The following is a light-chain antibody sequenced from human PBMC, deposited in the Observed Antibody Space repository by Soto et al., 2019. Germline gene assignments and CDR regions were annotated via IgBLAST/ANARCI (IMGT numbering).Light chain of an antibody. CDR1: QSVGIN. J-gene: IGKJ1*01. Sequence: EVVMTQSPAILSVSPGERATLSCRASQSVGINVAWYQQKPGQAPRRLIYGASTRATGSPDRFSASGSATEVTLTISSLLSEDFAVYYCQQYNDWPRTFGQGTKVDIK. CDR3: QQYNDWPRT. CDR2: GAS. V-gene: IGKV3-15*01.